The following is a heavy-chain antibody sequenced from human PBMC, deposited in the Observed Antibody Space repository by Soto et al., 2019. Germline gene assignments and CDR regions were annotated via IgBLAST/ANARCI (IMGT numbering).Heavy chain of an antibody. D-gene: IGHD1-26*01. CDR1: GGTFSSYA. Sequence: SVKVSCKASGGTFSSYAISRVRQAPGQGLEWMGGIIPIFGTANYAQKFQGRVTITADESTSTAYMELSSLRSEDTAVYYCARDKSGSFPWYFDYWGQGTLVTVSS. CDR3: ARDKSGSFPWYFDY. CDR2: IIPIFGTA. V-gene: IGHV1-69*13. J-gene: IGHJ4*02.